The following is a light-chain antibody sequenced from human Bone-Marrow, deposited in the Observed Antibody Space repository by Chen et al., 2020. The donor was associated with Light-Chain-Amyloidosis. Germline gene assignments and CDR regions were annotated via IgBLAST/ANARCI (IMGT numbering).Light chain of an antibody. CDR1: NIGSTS. CDR2: DDS. CDR3: QVWERSSDRPV. Sequence: SYVLTQPSSVSVAPGQTATIACGGNNIGSTSVHWYQQTPGQAPLLVVYDDSDRPSGIPERLSGSNSGTTATLTIRRVEAGDEADYYCQVWERSSDRPVFGGGTKLTV. J-gene: IGLJ3*02. V-gene: IGLV3-21*02.